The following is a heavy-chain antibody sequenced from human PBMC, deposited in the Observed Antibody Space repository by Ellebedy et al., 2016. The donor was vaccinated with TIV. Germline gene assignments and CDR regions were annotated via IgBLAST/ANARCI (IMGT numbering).Heavy chain of an antibody. CDR2: IHFNGNT. D-gene: IGHD6-19*01. Sequence: MPSETLSLTCAVSGGSISGYFWSWIRQPPGKGLVWVGYIHFNGNTEYNPSLQSRVTISVDTSKNHFSLQLTSVTAADTAVYYCARISSGPYWHFDLWGRGTLVTVSS. V-gene: IGHV4-59*01. J-gene: IGHJ2*01. CDR1: GGSISGYF. CDR3: ARISSGPYWHFDL.